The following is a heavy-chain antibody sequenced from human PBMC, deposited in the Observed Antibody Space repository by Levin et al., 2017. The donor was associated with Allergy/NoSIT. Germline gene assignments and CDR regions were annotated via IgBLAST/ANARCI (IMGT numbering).Heavy chain of an antibody. Sequence: GGSLRLSCAASGFTFSSYWMSWVRQAPGKGLEWVANIKQDGSEKYYVDSVKGRFTISRDNAKNSLYLQMNSLRAEDTAVYYCARPYYYDSSGYFPNAFDIWGQGTMVTVSS. CDR3: ARPYYYDSSGYFPNAFDI. CDR2: IKQDGSEK. V-gene: IGHV3-7*01. D-gene: IGHD3-22*01. J-gene: IGHJ3*02. CDR1: GFTFSSYW.